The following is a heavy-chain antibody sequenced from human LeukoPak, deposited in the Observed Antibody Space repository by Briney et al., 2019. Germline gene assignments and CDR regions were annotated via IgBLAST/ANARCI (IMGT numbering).Heavy chain of an antibody. J-gene: IGHJ4*02. D-gene: IGHD3-16*02. Sequence: GGSLRLSCAASGFTFSNYAMSWVRQAPGKGLEWVSTISEGGGNTYYADSVKGRFTISRDNSKNTLYLQMNNLRAEDTAVYYCAKAPWDELWLLDYWGQGTLVTVSS. CDR3: AKAPWDELWLLDY. V-gene: IGHV3-23*01. CDR1: GFTFSNYA. CDR2: ISEGGGNT.